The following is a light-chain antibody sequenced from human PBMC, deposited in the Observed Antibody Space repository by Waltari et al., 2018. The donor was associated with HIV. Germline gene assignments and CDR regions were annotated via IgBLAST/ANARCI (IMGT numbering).Light chain of an antibody. J-gene: IGLJ1*01. CDR2: KDT. V-gene: IGLV1-47*01. Sequence: QSVLTQPPSASGTPGQRVTISCSGSSSNIENDNVYWYQQLTGAAPRLLIYKDTQRPSGVPDRFTGSKSDTSASLAISGLRSEDEADYYCVGWDSRLSGYVFGSGTKVTVL. CDR3: VGWDSRLSGYV. CDR1: SSNIENDN.